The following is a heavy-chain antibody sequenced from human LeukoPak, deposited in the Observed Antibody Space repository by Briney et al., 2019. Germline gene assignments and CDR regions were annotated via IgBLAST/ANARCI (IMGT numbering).Heavy chain of an antibody. CDR3: ARIRRLLWFGELGVDYFDY. Sequence: PSETLSLTCTVSGGSISSSSYYWGWIRQAPGKGLEWVSAISGSGGSTYYADSVKGRFTISRDNSKNTLYLQMNSLRAEDTAVYYCARIRRLLWFGELGVDYFDYWGQGTLVTVSS. D-gene: IGHD3-10*01. V-gene: IGHV3-23*01. CDR2: ISGSGGST. CDR1: GGSISSSSYY. J-gene: IGHJ4*02.